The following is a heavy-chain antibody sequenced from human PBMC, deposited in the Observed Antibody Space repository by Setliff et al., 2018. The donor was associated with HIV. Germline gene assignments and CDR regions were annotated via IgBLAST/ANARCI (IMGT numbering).Heavy chain of an antibody. Sequence: PGGSLRLSCAASGFTFSSYWMSWVRQAPGKGLVWVSHISNDGTRTNYADSVKGRFSISRDNAKNTLYLQMNNLRAEDTAVYYCVTSPNIVSRWGQGTLVTVSS. V-gene: IGHV3-74*01. J-gene: IGHJ4*02. CDR3: VTSPNIVSR. CDR1: GFTFSSYW. D-gene: IGHD5-12*01. CDR2: ISNDGTRT.